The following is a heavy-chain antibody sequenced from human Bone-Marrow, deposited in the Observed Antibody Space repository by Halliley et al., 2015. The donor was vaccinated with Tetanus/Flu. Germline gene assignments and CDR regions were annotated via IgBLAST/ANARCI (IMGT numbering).Heavy chain of an antibody. CDR1: GFTFSDYY. V-gene: IGHV3-11*01. CDR2: ISSSGSTI. J-gene: IGHJ6*02. Sequence: SLRLSCAASGFTFSDYYMSWIRQAPGKGLEWVSYISSSGSTIYYADSVKGRFTITRDNAKNSLYLQMNSLRAEDTAVYYCARPISSPFFYYGMDVWGQGTTVTVSS. D-gene: IGHD6-6*01. CDR3: ARPISSPFFYYGMDV.